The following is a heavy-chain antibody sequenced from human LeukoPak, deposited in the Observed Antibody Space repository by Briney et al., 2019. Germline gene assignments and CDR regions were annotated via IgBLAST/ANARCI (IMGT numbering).Heavy chain of an antibody. CDR3: ARAPPWELLQEDHFDY. V-gene: IGHV3-21*01. Sequence: GGSLRLSCAASGFTFSSYSMNWVRQAPGKGLEWVSSISSSSSYIYYADSVKGRFTISRDNAKNSLYLQMNSLRAEDTAVYYCARAPPWELLQEDHFDYWGQGTLVTVSS. D-gene: IGHD1-26*01. J-gene: IGHJ4*02. CDR1: GFTFSSYS. CDR2: ISSSSSYI.